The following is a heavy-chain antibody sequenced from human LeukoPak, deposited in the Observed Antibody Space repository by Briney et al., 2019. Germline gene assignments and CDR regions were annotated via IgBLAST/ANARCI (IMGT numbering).Heavy chain of an antibody. CDR3: ARGAYVVTAILDY. J-gene: IGHJ4*02. Sequence: GRSLRLSCAASGFTFSSYGMHWVRQAPGKGLEWVAVIWYDGSNKYYADSVKGRFTISRDNSKNTLYLQMNSLRAEDTAVYYCARGAYVVTAILDYWGQGTLVTVSS. V-gene: IGHV3-33*01. D-gene: IGHD2-21*02. CDR1: GFTFSSYG. CDR2: IWYDGSNK.